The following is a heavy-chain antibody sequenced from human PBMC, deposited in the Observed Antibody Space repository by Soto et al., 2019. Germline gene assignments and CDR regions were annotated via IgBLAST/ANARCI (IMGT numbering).Heavy chain of an antibody. Sequence: GGSLRLSCAASGFTFSSYAMSWVSQAPGKGLEWVSAISGSGGSTYYADSVKGRFTISRDNSKNTLYLQMNSLRAEDTAVYYCAKGTGGYYYYGMDVWGQGPTVTASS. V-gene: IGHV3-23*01. J-gene: IGHJ6*02. CDR2: ISGSGGST. D-gene: IGHD3-10*01. CDR1: GFTFSSYA. CDR3: AKGTGGYYYYGMDV.